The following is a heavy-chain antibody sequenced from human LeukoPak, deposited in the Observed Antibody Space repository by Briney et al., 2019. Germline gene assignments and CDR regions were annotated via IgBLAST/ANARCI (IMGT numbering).Heavy chain of an antibody. CDR1: GFTFGSYG. Sequence: GGSLRLSCAASGFTFGSYGMHWVRQAPGKGLEWVAVIWYDGSNKYYADSVKGRFTISRDNSRNTLYLQMNSLRAEDTAVYYCARMAGYGSGSYPIDYWGQGTLVTVSS. CDR2: IWYDGSNK. V-gene: IGHV3-33*01. J-gene: IGHJ4*02. D-gene: IGHD3-10*01. CDR3: ARMAGYGSGSYPIDY.